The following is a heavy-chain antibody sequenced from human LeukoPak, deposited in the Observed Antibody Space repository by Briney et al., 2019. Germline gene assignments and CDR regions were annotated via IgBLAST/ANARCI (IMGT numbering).Heavy chain of an antibody. CDR3: ARLGWLQPFDY. CDR1: GGSFSGYY. Sequence: PSETLSLTCAVYGGSFSGYYWSWIRQPPGKGLEWIGEINHSGSTNYNPSLKSRVTISVDTSKNQFSLKLSSVTAADTAVYYCARLGWLQPFDYWGQGTLVIVSS. D-gene: IGHD5-24*01. J-gene: IGHJ4*02. V-gene: IGHV4-34*01. CDR2: INHSGST.